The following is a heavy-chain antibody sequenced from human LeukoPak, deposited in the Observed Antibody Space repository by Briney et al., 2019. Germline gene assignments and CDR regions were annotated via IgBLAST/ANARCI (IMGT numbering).Heavy chain of an antibody. CDR2: MKGKTDGGTT. J-gene: IGHJ5*02. CDR1: GFTFNDAW. Sequence: PGGSLRLSCTASGFTFNDAWMSWVRQAPGKGLEWVGRMKGKTDGGTTDYAAPVKGRITISRDGSKNTLYLKMNSLKVEDTAVYYCTRGYCSGGGCSGFHNWFDHWGQGALVTVSS. V-gene: IGHV3-15*05. CDR3: TRGYCSGGGCSGFHNWFDH. D-gene: IGHD2-15*01.